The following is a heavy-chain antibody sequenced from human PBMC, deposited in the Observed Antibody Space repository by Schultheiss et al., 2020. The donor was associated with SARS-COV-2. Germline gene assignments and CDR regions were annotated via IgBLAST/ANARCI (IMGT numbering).Heavy chain of an antibody. CDR3: ARVSFLAQVDPFDP. CDR2: TYYRSKWYS. Sequence: SETLSLTCVISGDSVSSKSAAWNWTRQSPSRGLEWLGRTYYRSKWYSDYAVSVKSRITISPDTAKNQFSLQLNSVTPEDTAVYYCARVSFLAQVDPFDPWGQGTLVTVSS. D-gene: IGHD2/OR15-2a*01. V-gene: IGHV6-1*01. J-gene: IGHJ5*02. CDR1: GDSVSSKSAA.